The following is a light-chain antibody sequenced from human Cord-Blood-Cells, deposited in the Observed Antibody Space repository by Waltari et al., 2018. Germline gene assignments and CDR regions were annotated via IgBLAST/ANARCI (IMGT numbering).Light chain of an antibody. J-gene: IGKJ1*01. Sequence: EIVLTQSPGTLSLSPAERATLSCRASQSVSSSYLAWYQQKPGQAPRLLIYGASSRATGIPDRFSGSGSGTDFTLTISRLEPEDFAVYYCQQYGSSQTFGQGTKVEIK. V-gene: IGKV3-20*01. CDR1: QSVSSSY. CDR3: QQYGSSQT. CDR2: GAS.